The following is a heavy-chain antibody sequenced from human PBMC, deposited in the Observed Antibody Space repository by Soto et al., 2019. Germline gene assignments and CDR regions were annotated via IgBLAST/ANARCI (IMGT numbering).Heavy chain of an antibody. CDR2: ISAYNGNT. J-gene: IGHJ6*02. D-gene: IGHD3-10*01. CDR3: ARVHEFGELHYYYYYGMDV. Sequence: SVKVSCKASCYTFTSYGISLVRQAPGQGLEWMGWISAYNGNTNYAQKLQGRVTMTTDTSTSTAYMELRSLRSDDTAVYYCARVHEFGELHYYYYYGMDVWGQGTTVTVSS. CDR1: CYTFTSYG. V-gene: IGHV1-18*01.